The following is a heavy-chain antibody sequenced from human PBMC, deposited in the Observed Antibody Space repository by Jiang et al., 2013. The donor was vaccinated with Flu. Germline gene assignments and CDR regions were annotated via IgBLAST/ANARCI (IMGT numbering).Heavy chain of an antibody. D-gene: IGHD3-9*01. J-gene: IGHJ4*02. CDR2: ISGSGGST. Sequence: AASGFTFSSYAMSWVRQAPGKGLEWVSAISGSGGSTYYADSVKGRFTISRDNSKNTLYLQMNSLRAEDTAVYYCAKGLDYITIFCLLYWGQGTLVTVSS. CDR3: AKGLDYITIFCLLY. CDR1: GFTFSSYA. V-gene: IGHV3-23*01.